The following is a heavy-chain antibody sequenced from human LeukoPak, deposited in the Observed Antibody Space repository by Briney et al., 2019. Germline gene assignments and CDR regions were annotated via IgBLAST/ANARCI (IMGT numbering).Heavy chain of an antibody. J-gene: IGHJ6*03. Sequence: PGGSLRLPCAASGFTFSSYAMGWVRQAPGKGLEWVAYISSSSSLIYYAGSVKGRFTVSRDSAKRSLYLQMNSLRAEDTAVYYCARDGNRDGDMDVWGKGTTVTVSS. CDR1: GFTFSSYA. CDR3: ARDGNRDGDMDV. CDR2: ISSSSSLI. D-gene: IGHD1-1*01. V-gene: IGHV3-48*01.